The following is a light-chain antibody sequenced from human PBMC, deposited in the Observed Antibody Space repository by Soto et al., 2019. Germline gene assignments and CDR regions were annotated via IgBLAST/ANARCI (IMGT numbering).Light chain of an antibody. V-gene: IGKV1-27*01. CDR1: QGITNS. J-gene: IGKJ3*01. CDR2: AAS. CDR3: QKYNSVPFT. Sequence: DIQMTQSPSSLSASVGDRVTITCRASQGITNSLAWYQQKPGKIPKLLIYAASTLQSGVPSRFSGSGSGTAFTLTISSLQPEDVATYYCQKYNSVPFTFGPGTKVDIK.